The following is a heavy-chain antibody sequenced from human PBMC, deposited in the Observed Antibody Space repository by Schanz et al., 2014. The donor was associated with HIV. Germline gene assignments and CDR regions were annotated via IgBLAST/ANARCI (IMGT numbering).Heavy chain of an antibody. CDR3: AGTPMITGAFDH. CDR1: GGTFSAYD. D-gene: IGHD5-18*01. CDR2: RIPLFGTS. Sequence: QVQLVQSGSEVKKPGSSVKLSCKASGGTFSAYDINWVRQAPGQGLEWVAGRIPLFGTSNSAQKFQGRVTITADESTNTAYMDLSSLRSEDTAVYYCAGTPMITGAFDHWGQGNLVTVSS. J-gene: IGHJ4*02. V-gene: IGHV1-69*01.